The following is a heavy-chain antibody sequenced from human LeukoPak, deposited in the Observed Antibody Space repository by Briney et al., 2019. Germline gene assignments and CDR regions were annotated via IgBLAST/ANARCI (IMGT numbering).Heavy chain of an antibody. CDR1: GFTFSSYG. CDR2: ISYDGSNK. CDR3: ANTVDPRGMDV. J-gene: IGHJ6*04. V-gene: IGHV3-30*18. Sequence: GGSLRLSCAASGFTFSSYGMHWVRQAPGKGLEWVAVISYDGSNKYYADSVKGRFTISRDNSKNTLYLQMNSLRAEDTAVYYCANTVDPRGMDVWGKGTTVTVSS. D-gene: IGHD5-12*01.